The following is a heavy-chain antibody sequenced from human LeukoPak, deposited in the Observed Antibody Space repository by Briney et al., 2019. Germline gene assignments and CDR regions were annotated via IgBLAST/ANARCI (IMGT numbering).Heavy chain of an antibody. D-gene: IGHD2-15*01. CDR3: ARGYCSGGSCYPDY. J-gene: IGHJ4*02. V-gene: IGHV3-33*01. Sequence: PGGSLRLSCAASGFTFSSYSMHWVRQAPGKGLEWVAVIWYDGSNKYYADSVKGRFTISRDNSKNTLYLQMNSLRAEDTAVYYCARGYCSGGSCYPDYWGQGTLVTVSS. CDR1: GFTFSSYS. CDR2: IWYDGSNK.